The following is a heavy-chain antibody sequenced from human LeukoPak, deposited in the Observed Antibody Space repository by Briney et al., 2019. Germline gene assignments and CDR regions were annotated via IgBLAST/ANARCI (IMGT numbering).Heavy chain of an antibody. J-gene: IGHJ4*02. Sequence: GESLKISCKGSGYSFTSYWIGWVRQVPGKGLEWMGIIYPGDSDTRYSPSFQGQVTISADKSISTAYLQWSSLKASDTAMYYCARRGQTYYYDSSGYYYADYWGQGTLVTVSS. V-gene: IGHV5-51*01. CDR3: ARRGQTYYYDSSGYYYADY. D-gene: IGHD3-22*01. CDR2: IYPGDSDT. CDR1: GYSFTSYW.